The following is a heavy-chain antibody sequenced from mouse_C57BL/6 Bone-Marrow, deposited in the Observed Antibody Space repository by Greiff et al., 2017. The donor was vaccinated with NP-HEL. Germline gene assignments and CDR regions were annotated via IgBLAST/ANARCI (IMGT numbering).Heavy chain of an antibody. Sequence: EVKLMESGGGLVKPGGSLKLSCAASGFTFSSYAMSWVRQTPEKRLEWVATISDGGSYTYYPDNVKGRFTISRDNAKNNLYLQMSHLKSEDTAMYYCARAGIVYFDYWGQGTTLTVSS. V-gene: IGHV5-4*03. D-gene: IGHD2-12*01. CDR1: GFTFSSYA. CDR2: ISDGGSYT. CDR3: ARAGIVYFDY. J-gene: IGHJ2*01.